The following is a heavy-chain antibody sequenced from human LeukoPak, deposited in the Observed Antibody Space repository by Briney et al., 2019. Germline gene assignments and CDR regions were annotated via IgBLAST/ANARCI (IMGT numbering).Heavy chain of an antibody. CDR2: VRYNGSKK. D-gene: IGHD2-15*01. CDR1: GFSFSDYA. Sequence: HWGSLRLSCAASGFSFSDYAMHWVRQAPGKGLEWVAFVRYNGSKKYYADSVKGRFTISGDSSKNTLYLQMNSLRPEDTAVYYCAKAPGVFCSGGSCYSYWYFDLWGRGTLVTVSS. CDR3: AKAPGVFCSGGSCYSYWYFDL. J-gene: IGHJ2*01. V-gene: IGHV3-30*02.